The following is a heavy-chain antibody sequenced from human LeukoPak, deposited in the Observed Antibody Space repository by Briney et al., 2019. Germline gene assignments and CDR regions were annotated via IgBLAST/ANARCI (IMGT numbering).Heavy chain of an antibody. CDR1: GYSISSGYY. J-gene: IGHJ4*02. V-gene: IGHV4-38-2*01. D-gene: IGHD4-11*01. CDR3: ATVTISGNVWSFSDLRIDF. Sequence: SETLSLTCAVSGYSISSGYYWGWIRQPPGKGLEWIGSMYHSGSTYYNPSLKSRVSISLDTSKNQVSLNLTSVTAADTAVYYCATVTISGNVWSFSDLRIDFWGQGTLVTVSS. CDR2: MYHSGST.